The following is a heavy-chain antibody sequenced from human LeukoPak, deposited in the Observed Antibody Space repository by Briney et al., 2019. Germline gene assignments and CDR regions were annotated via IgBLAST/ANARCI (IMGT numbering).Heavy chain of an antibody. V-gene: IGHV3-21*01. J-gene: IGHJ4*02. CDR1: GFTFSTYS. Sequence: PGGSLRLSCAASGFTFSTYSMNWVRQAPGKGLEWVSSITRNSYIYYADSVKGRFTISRDNSKNTLYLQMNSLRAEDTAVYYCAREVQLERLGFGKEGSAFDYWGQGTLVTVSS. CDR2: ITRNSYI. D-gene: IGHD1-1*01. CDR3: AREVQLERLGFGKEGSAFDY.